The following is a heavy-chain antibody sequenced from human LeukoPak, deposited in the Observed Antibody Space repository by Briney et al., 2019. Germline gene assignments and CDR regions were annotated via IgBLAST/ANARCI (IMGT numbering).Heavy chain of an antibody. CDR2: INHSGST. CDR3: ARAQGYYDFWSGYYVRNNWFDP. CDR1: GGSFSGYY. D-gene: IGHD3-3*01. V-gene: IGHV4-34*01. Sequence: SETLSLTCAVYGGSFSGYYWSWIRQPPGKGLEWIGEINHSGSTNYNPSLKSRTTISVDTSKNQFSLKLSSVTAADTAAYYCARAQGYYDFWSGYYVRNNWFDPWGQGTLVTVSS. J-gene: IGHJ5*02.